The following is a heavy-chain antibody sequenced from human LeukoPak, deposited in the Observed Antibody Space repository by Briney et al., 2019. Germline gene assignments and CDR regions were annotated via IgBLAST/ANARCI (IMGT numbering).Heavy chain of an antibody. V-gene: IGHV4-39*01. Sequence: PSETLSLTCTVSGGSISSSSYYWGWIRQPPGKGLEWIGSIYYSGSTYYNPSLKSRVTISVDTSKNQFSLKLSSVTAADTAVYYCARREYSSSFDYWGQGTLVTVSS. CDR3: ARREYSSSFDY. CDR1: GGSISSSSYY. D-gene: IGHD6-6*01. CDR2: IYYSGST. J-gene: IGHJ4*02.